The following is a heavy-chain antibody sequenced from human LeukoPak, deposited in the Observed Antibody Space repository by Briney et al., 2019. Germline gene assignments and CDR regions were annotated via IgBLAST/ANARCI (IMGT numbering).Heavy chain of an antibody. D-gene: IGHD3-22*01. CDR2: IYHSGST. CDR3: ARRRLSYYDSSGWGPRARWFDP. Sequence: SETLSLTCTVSGYSISSGFYWGWIRQPPGKGPEWIGSIYHSGSTHYNSSLKSRVTISVDTSKNQLSLKLSSVTAADTAVYYCARRRLSYYDSSGWGPRARWFDPWGQGTLVTVSS. J-gene: IGHJ5*02. CDR1: GYSISSGFY. V-gene: IGHV4-38-2*02.